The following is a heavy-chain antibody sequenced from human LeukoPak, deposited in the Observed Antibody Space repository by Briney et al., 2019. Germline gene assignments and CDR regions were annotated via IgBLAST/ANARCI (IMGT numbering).Heavy chain of an antibody. CDR2: IRSKADDGTT. V-gene: IGHV3-49*03. D-gene: IGHD6-19*01. CDR3: TRDSGWAFYGMDV. CDR1: GFTFGDYA. J-gene: IGHJ6*02. Sequence: GGSLRLSCTASGFTFGDYAMSWFRQAPGKGLEWVSFIRSKADDGTTEYAASVKGRFTISRDDSISIAYLQMNSLKTEDTAVYYCTRDSGWAFYGMDVWGQGTTVTVSS.